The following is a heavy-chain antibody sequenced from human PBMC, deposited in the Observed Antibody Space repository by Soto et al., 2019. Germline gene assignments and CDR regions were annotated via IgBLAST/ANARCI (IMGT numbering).Heavy chain of an antibody. CDR3: ATVCGGSCYSGLDALEI. D-gene: IGHD2-15*01. CDR1: GGSFSGYY. CDR2: INHSGST. Sequence: SETLSLTCAVYGGSFSGYYWSWIRQPPGKGLEWIGEINHSGSTNYNPSLKSRVTISVDTSKNQFSLKLSSVTAADTAVYYCATVCGGSCYSGLDALEIWGQGTMVTVSS. V-gene: IGHV4-34*01. J-gene: IGHJ3*02.